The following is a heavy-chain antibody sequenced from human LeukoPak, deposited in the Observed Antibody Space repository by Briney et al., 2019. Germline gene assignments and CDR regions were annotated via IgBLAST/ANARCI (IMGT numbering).Heavy chain of an antibody. CDR2: IYHSGST. D-gene: IGHD3-16*02. CDR1: GGSISSSNW. Sequence: PSGTLSLTCAVSGGSISSSNWWSWVRQPPGKGLEWIGEIYHSGSTNYNPSLKSRVTISVDTSKNQFSLKLSSVTAADTAVYYCARVRASAAHPLDYWGQGTLVTVSS. V-gene: IGHV4-4*02. J-gene: IGHJ4*02. CDR3: ARVRASAAHPLDY.